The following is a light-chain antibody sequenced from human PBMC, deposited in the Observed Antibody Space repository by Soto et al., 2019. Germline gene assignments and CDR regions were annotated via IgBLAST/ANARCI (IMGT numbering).Light chain of an antibody. CDR1: QSISSY. J-gene: IGKJ3*01. V-gene: IGKV1-39*01. Sequence: DIQMTQSPSSLSASVGDRVTITCRASQSISSYLNWYQQKPGKAPKLLIYAASSLQSGVPSRFSGSGSGTDFTLTISILQPEDFATYYCQQSYSTLIFTFGPGTKLDIK. CDR3: QQSYSTLIFT. CDR2: AAS.